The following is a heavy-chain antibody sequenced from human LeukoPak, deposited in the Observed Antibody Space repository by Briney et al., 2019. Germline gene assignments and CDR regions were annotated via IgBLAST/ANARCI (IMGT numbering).Heavy chain of an antibody. CDR1: GYTFTSYG. V-gene: IGHV1-18*01. J-gene: IGHJ5*02. Sequence: ASVKVSCKASGYTFTSYGISWVRQAPGQGLEWMGWISAYNGNTNYAQKLQGRVTMTTDTSTSTAYMELRSLRSDDTAVYYCARDGILWFGELLGWFDPWDQGTLVTVSS. CDR3: ARDGILWFGELLGWFDP. CDR2: ISAYNGNT. D-gene: IGHD3-10*01.